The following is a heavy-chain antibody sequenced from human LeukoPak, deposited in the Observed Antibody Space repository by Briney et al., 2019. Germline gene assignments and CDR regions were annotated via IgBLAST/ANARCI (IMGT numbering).Heavy chain of an antibody. D-gene: IGHD3-10*01. CDR2: INSDGSST. Sequence: PGGSLRLSCAASGFTFSSYWMHWVRQAPGKGLVWVSRINSDGSSTSYADSVKGRFTISRDNAKNTLYLQMNSLRAEDTAVYYCAREGRDYGSVNYYIYDYWGQGTLVTVSS. CDR3: AREGRDYGSVNYYIYDY. V-gene: IGHV3-74*01. J-gene: IGHJ4*02. CDR1: GFTFSSYW.